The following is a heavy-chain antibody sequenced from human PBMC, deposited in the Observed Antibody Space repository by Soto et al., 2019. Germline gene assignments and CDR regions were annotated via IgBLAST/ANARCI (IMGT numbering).Heavy chain of an antibody. V-gene: IGHV3-48*01. D-gene: IGHD2-21*02. CDR1: GFSFSSYS. CDR3: ARDPRWGDRSGFYYMDV. J-gene: IGHJ6*03. CDR2: ISSSSTTI. Sequence: EVQVVESGGGLVQPGGSLRLSCAASGFSFSSYSMDWVRQAPGKGLEWVSSISSSSTTIYYADSVKGRFTISRDNAQNSLYLQMSSLRAEDTAVYYCARDPRWGDRSGFYYMDVWGTGTTVTVSS.